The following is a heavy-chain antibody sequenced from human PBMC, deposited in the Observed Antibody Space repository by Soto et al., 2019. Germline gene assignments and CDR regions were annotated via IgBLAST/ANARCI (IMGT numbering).Heavy chain of an antibody. Sequence: SETLSLTCTVSGGSISSYYWSWIRQPPGKGLEWIGYIYYSGSTNYNPSLKSRVTISVDTSKNQFSLKLSSVTAADTAVYYCARRTPSNYYDSSGYCDYWGQGTLVTVS. D-gene: IGHD3-22*01. CDR1: GGSISSYY. CDR3: ARRTPSNYYDSSGYCDY. V-gene: IGHV4-59*08. CDR2: IYYSGST. J-gene: IGHJ4*02.